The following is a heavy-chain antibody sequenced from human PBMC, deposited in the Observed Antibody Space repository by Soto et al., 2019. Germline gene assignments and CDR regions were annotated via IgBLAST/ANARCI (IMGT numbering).Heavy chain of an antibody. D-gene: IGHD1-1*01. Sequence: ASVKVSCKASGYTFTNYGINWLRQARGQGIEWMGWFNPKNGNTNYAQTFEGRVTLTTDTSTSTAFMELSNLRSDDTAFYYCASVNFREPLDSSSQGTCVTVSS. CDR1: GYTFTNYG. V-gene: IGHV1-18*01. J-gene: IGHJ4*02. CDR3: ASVNFREPLDS. CDR2: FNPKNGNT.